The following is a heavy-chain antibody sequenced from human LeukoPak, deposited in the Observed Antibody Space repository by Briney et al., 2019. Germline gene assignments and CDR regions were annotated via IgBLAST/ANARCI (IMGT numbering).Heavy chain of an antibody. D-gene: IGHD3-22*01. CDR1: GYTFTGYY. J-gene: IGHJ3*02. CDR2: LNPDSGGT. CDR3: ARLKSYDTGNYYYPRNDPFDI. Sequence: AASVKVSCKASGYTFTGYYMNWVRQAPGQGLEWMGWLNPDSGGTNYAQKFQGRVTMTRDTSISTAYMELTRLTSDDTALHYCARLKSYDTGNYYYPRNDPFDIWGPGTMVTVSS. V-gene: IGHV1-2*02.